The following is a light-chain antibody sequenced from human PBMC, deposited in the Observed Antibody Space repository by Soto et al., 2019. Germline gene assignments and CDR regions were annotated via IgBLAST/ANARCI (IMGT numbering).Light chain of an antibody. CDR1: QSVSSY. CDR2: DAS. Sequence: EILFSQAPATPSLSPGGKATPPRRASQSVSSYLAWYQQKPGQAPRLLIYDASNRATGIPARFSGSGSGTDFTLTISSLEPEDFAVYYCQQRSNWPRTFGPGTKVDIK. J-gene: IGKJ3*01. CDR3: QQRSNWPRT. V-gene: IGKV3-11*01.